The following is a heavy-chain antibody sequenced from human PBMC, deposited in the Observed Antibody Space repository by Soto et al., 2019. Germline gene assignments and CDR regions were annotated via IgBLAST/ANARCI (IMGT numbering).Heavy chain of an antibody. V-gene: IGHV3-33*01. D-gene: IGHD3-10*01. CDR3: AREGMSLSFSRGHKDLGF. CDR2: IWYDGSNK. CDR1: GFSFNNYG. Sequence: GGSLRISCAASGFSFNNYGMHWVRQAPGKGLEWVAVIWYDGSNKYYADSVKGRFTIFRDNSKNTVDLQMSSLRAEDTAVYYCAREGMSLSFSRGHKDLGFWGQGTLVTVSS. J-gene: IGHJ4*02.